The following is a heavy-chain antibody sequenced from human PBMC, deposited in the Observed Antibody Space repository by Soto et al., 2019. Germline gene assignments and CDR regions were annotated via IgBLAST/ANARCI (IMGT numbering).Heavy chain of an antibody. Sequence: GGSLRLSCAASGFTFSSYAMHWVRQAPGKGLEWVAVISYDGSNKYYADSVKGRFTISRDNSKNTLYLQMNSLRAEDTAVYYCARGRDDYGDYYYYGMDVWGQGTXVTVSS. J-gene: IGHJ6*02. V-gene: IGHV3-30-3*01. D-gene: IGHD4-17*01. CDR3: ARGRDDYGDYYYYGMDV. CDR2: ISYDGSNK. CDR1: GFTFSSYA.